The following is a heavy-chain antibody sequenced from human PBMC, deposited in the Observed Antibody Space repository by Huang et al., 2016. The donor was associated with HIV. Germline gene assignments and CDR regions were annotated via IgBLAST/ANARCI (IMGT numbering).Heavy chain of an antibody. V-gene: IGHV3-30*18. D-gene: IGHD4-17*01. Sequence: QAYLVESGGGVVQPGRSLTLSCVASGFSFSDYGMHWVREAQGKGLVWVAVISDDGSSKLYRDSLKGRFIISRDNSKNTVNLQINSLRVDDTAVYYCTKEGSNYGEHDFWGQGTLVTVS. CDR3: TKEGSNYGEHDF. J-gene: IGHJ4*02. CDR2: ISDDGSSK. CDR1: GFSFSDYG.